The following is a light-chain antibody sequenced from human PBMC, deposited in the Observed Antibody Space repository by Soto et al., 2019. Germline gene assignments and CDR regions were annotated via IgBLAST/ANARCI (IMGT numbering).Light chain of an antibody. CDR1: SSDVGGYDY. CDR3: CSYGGSFPYV. V-gene: IGLV2-11*01. J-gene: IGLJ1*01. CDR2: DVT. Sequence: QTSLTHPPSVSGSPGQSVTISCTGTSSDVGGYDYVSWYQQRPGKAPKLLIYDVTKRPSGVPDRFSGSKSGNTASLTISGLQAEDEADFYCCSYGGSFPYVFGTGTKV.